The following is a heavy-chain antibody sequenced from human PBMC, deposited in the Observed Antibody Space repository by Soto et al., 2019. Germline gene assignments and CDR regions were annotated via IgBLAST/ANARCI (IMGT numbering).Heavy chain of an antibody. CDR3: AAALDRSGDPSGWFDP. J-gene: IGHJ5*02. Sequence: QLQLQESGPGLVKSSETLSLTCAVSGASISGSSYYWGWIRQPPGRGLEWIGSIYYTGSTFRNPSLKSRVTLSVDTSKNHFSLSLMSLTAADTAIYYCAAALDRSGDPSGWFDPWGQGTLVTVSS. D-gene: IGHD3-22*01. CDR2: IYYTGST. CDR1: GASISGSSYY. V-gene: IGHV4-39*02.